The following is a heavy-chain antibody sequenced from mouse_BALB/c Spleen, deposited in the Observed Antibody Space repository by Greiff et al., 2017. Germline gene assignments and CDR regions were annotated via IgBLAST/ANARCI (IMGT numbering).Heavy chain of an antibody. V-gene: IGHV1-7*01. D-gene: IGHD2-4*01. CDR1: GYTFTSYW. J-gene: IGHJ4*01. Sequence: QVQLQQSGAELAKPGASVKMSCKASGYTFTSYWMHWVKQRPGQGLEWIGYINPSTGYTEYNQKFKDKATLTADKSSSTAYMQLSSLTSEDSAVYYCARDDYDYWGQGTSVTVSS. CDR2: INPSTGYT. CDR3: ARDDYDY.